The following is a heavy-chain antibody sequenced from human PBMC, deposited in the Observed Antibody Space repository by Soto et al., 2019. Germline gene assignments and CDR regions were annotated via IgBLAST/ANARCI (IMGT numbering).Heavy chain of an antibody. V-gene: IGHV3-7*01. D-gene: IGHD3-16*01. CDR2: IKEDGSEL. CDR1: GFTFGIHW. J-gene: IGHJ4*02. CDR3: ARDTYVDSGQVLDY. Sequence: EVQVVESGGGLVQPGGSLRLSCAGSGFTFGIHWMTFVRQAPGQGLECVANIKEDGSELYYVDSVKGRFTISRDNAKNSLYRQMTSLRADDTSLYYCARDTYVDSGQVLDYWGQGTLVNVSS.